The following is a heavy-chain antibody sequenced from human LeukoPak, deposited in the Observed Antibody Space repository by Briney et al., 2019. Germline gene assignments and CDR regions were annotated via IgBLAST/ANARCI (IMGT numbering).Heavy chain of an antibody. J-gene: IGHJ6*03. CDR2: ISSSSSTI. CDR1: GFTFSDYY. V-gene: IGHV3-11*04. D-gene: IGHD2-2*01. Sequence: GGSLRLSCAASGFTFSDYYMSWIRQAPGKGLEWVSYISSSSSTIYYADSVKGRFTISRDNAKNSLYLQMNSLRAEDTAVYYCARDRCSSTSCYYYYYMDVWGKGTTVTVSS. CDR3: ARDRCSSTSCYYYYYMDV.